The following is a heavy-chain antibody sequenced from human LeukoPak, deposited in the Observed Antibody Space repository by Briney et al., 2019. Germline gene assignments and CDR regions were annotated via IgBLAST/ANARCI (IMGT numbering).Heavy chain of an antibody. J-gene: IGHJ3*02. Sequence: YTCYADSVKGRFTISRDNAKNSLYLQMNSLRAEDTAVYYCARDGMITAYAFGIWGQGTMVTVSS. V-gene: IGHV3-21*01. D-gene: IGHD3-16*01. CDR2: YT. CDR3: ARDGMITAYAFGI.